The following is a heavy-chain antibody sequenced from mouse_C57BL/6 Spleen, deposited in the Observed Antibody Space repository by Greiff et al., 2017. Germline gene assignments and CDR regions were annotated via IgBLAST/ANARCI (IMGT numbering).Heavy chain of an antibody. CDR2: IDPENGDT. CDR3: TTHYGFDY. J-gene: IGHJ2*01. V-gene: IGHV14-4*01. Sequence: EVKLQESGAELVRPGASVKLSCTASGFNIKDDYMHWVKQRPEQGLEWIGWIDPENGDTEYASKFQGKATITADTSSNTAYLQLSSLTSEDTAVYYCTTHYGFDYWGQGTTLTVSS. D-gene: IGHD1-2*01. CDR1: GFNIKDDY.